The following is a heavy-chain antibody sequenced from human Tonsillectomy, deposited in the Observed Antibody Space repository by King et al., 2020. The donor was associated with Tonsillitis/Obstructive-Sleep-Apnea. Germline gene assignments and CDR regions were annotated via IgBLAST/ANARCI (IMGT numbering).Heavy chain of an antibody. CDR3: AKAADFGDYRFYYYYDMDV. CDR2: ISYDGSNK. CDR1: GFTFTSYG. J-gene: IGHJ6*02. D-gene: IGHD4-17*01. V-gene: IGHV3-30*18. Sequence: GQLVESGGGVVQPGRSLRLSCAASGFTFTSYGIHWVRQAPGKGLEWVAVISYDGSNKYYADSVKGRFTISRDNSKNTLYLQMNSLRAEDTAVYYCAKAADFGDYRFYYYYDMDVWGQGTTVTVSS.